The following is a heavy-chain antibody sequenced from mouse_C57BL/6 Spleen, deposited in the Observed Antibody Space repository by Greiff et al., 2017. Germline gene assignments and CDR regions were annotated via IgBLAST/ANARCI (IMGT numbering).Heavy chain of an antibody. CDR2: ISNLAYSI. Sequence: EVQLVESGGGLVQPGGSLKLSCAASGFTFSDYGMAWVRQAPRKGPEWVAFISNLAYSIYYADTVTGRFTISRENAKNTLYLEMSSLRSEDTAMYYCARLGGYHWYFDVWGTGTTVTVSS. CDR1: GFTFSDYG. D-gene: IGHD1-1*02. CDR3: ARLGGYHWYFDV. J-gene: IGHJ1*03. V-gene: IGHV5-15*01.